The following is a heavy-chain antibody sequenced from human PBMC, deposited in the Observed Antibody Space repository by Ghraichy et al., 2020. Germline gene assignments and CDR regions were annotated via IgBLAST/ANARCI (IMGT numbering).Heavy chain of an antibody. CDR2: IYSSGST. D-gene: IGHD4-11*01. CDR3: ARELQSPYYYYYGMDV. V-gene: IGHV4-4*07. Sequence: SETLSLTCTVSGGSISSYYWSCIRQPAGKGLEWIGHIYSSGSTNYNPSLKSRVTMSVDTSKNQFSLKLSSVTAADTAVYYCARELQSPYYYYYGMDVWGPGTTVTVSS. CDR1: GGSISSYY. J-gene: IGHJ6*02.